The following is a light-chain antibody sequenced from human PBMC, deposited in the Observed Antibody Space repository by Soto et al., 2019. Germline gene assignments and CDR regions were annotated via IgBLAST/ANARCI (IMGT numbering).Light chain of an antibody. CDR1: SSNIGSNY. CDR3: AAWDDSLSGPV. V-gene: IGLV1-47*01. Sequence: QSVLTQPPSASGNPGLRVTISWSGSSSNIGSNYVYWYQQLPGTAPTLLIYRNNQRPSAVPDRFSGSKSGTSASLAISGLRSADEADYYCAAWDDSLSGPVFGGGTQLTVL. CDR2: RNN. J-gene: IGLJ7*01.